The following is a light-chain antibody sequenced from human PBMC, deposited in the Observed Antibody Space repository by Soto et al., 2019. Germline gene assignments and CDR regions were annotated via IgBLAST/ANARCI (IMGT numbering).Light chain of an antibody. Sequence: EIVMTQSPATLSVSPGERATLSCRASQSVSNKLAWYQQKPGQAPRLLIYGASSRATGIPDRFSGSGSGTDFTLTISRLEPEDFAVYYCQQYGSSPMTFGQGTRLEIK. J-gene: IGKJ5*01. CDR3: QQYGSSPMT. CDR1: QSVSNK. CDR2: GAS. V-gene: IGKV3-20*01.